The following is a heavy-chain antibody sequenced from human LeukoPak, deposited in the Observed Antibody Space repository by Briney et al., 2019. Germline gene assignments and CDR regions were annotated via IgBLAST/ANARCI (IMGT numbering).Heavy chain of an antibody. CDR1: GFTFSSYA. CDR3: ARDRQISKANWFDP. J-gene: IGHJ5*02. CDR2: IWYDGSNK. V-gene: IGHV3-33*08. D-gene: IGHD2-15*01. Sequence: GGSLRLSCAASGFTFSSYAMSWVRQAPGKGLEWVAVIWYDGSNKYYADSAKGRFTISRDNSKNTLYLQMNSLRAEDTAVYYCARDRQISKANWFDPWGQGTLVTVSS.